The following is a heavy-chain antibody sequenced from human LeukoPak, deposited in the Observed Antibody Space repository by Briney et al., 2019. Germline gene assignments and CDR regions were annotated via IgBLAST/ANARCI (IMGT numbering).Heavy chain of an antibody. CDR3: ARGYWYSSGWYGDAFDI. D-gene: IGHD6-19*01. CDR1: GYTFTSYD. Sequence: GASVKVSCKASGYTFTSYDINWVRQATGQGLEWMGWMNPNSGNTGYAQKFQGRVTITRNTSISTAYMELSSLRSEDTAVYYCARGYWYSSGWYGDAFDIWGQGTMVTVSS. CDR2: MNPNSGNT. V-gene: IGHV1-8*03. J-gene: IGHJ3*02.